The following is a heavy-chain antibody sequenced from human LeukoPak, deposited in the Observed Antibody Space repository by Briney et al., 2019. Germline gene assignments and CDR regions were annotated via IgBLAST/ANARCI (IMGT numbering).Heavy chain of an antibody. J-gene: IGHJ6*02. CDR1: GFTFSSYS. D-gene: IGHD2-15*01. V-gene: IGHV3-7*01. CDR3: ARVALLVVAADYYGMDV. CDR2: IKQDGSDK. Sequence: GGSLRLSCAASGFTFSSYSMNWVRQAPGKGLEWVANIKQDGSDKYYGDSVKGRFTISRDNAKNSLYVQMNSLRVEDTAVYYCARVALLVVAADYYGMDVWGQGTTVTVSS.